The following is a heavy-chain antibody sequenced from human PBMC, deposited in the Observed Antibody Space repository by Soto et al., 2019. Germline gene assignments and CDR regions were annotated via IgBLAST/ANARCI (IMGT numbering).Heavy chain of an antibody. CDR2: LSDSGGSI. CDR3: AKVSSAWYAGFFDL. V-gene: IGHV3-23*01. D-gene: IGHD2-8*01. J-gene: IGHJ4*02. Sequence: PGGSLTLSCPAAGLTFNRHAMTCVRQAPGKGLEWVSGLSDSGGSIYYADSVKGRFTISRDNSMNTLYLQMNTLRAEDTAVYYCAKVSSAWYAGFFDLWGQGTLVTVSS. CDR1: GLTFNRHA.